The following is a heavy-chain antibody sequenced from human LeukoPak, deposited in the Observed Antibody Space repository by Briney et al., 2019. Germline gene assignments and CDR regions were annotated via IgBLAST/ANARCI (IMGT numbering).Heavy chain of an antibody. V-gene: IGHV3-49*03. CDR2: ISSKAYGGTT. J-gene: IGHJ4*02. CDR1: GFTFGDYG. Sequence: GGSLRLSCTASGFTFGDYGMNWFRQAPGEGLEWVGFISSKAYGGTTEYAASVKGRFTISRVDSKSIVFLQMNSLKTEDTAVYYCTRGYSYGYYWGQGTLVTVSS. CDR3: TRGYSYGYY. D-gene: IGHD5-18*01.